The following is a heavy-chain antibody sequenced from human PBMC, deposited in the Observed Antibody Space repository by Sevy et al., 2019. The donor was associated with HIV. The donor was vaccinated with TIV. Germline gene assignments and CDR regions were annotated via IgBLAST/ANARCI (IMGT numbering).Heavy chain of an antibody. J-gene: IGHJ3*02. Sequence: GESLKISCAASGFTFSSYAMSWVRQAPGKGLEWVSAISGSGGSTYYADSVKGRFTISRDNSKNTLYLQMNSLRAEDTAVYYCAKDRNMLNLPVGAFDIWGQGTMVTVSS. CDR3: AKDRNMLNLPVGAFDI. CDR1: GFTFSSYA. V-gene: IGHV3-23*01. CDR2: ISGSGGST. D-gene: IGHD2-2*01.